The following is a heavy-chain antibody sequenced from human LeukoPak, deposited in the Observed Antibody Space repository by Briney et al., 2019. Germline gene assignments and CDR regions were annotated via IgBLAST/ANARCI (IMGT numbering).Heavy chain of an antibody. Sequence: GASVKVSCKASGYTFTGYYMHWVRQAPGQGLEWMGWINPNSGGTNYAQKLQGRVTMTTDTSTSTAYMELRSLRSDDTAVYYCARDYQYRGGVDPWGQGTLVTVSS. D-gene: IGHD3-16*01. CDR3: ARDYQYRGGVDP. V-gene: IGHV1-2*02. CDR1: GYTFTGYY. J-gene: IGHJ5*02. CDR2: INPNSGGT.